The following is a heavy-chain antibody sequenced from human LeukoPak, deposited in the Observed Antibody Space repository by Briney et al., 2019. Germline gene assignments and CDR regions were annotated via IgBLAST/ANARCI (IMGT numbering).Heavy chain of an antibody. J-gene: IGHJ3*02. CDR3: ARQSATLDNSGSCDGFDI. CDR1: LASLRRYY. Sequence: PSEALPLTCTVSLASLRRYYWRWLRPPPGRGREWIGFTYYSGNTNYNTSIRSRVTMSLATSKRLFSLRLSSVTAPDTHVNNCARQSATLDNSGSCDGFDIWGQGTMVTVSA. D-gene: IGHD3-22*01. CDR2: TYYSGNT. V-gene: IGHV4-59*01.